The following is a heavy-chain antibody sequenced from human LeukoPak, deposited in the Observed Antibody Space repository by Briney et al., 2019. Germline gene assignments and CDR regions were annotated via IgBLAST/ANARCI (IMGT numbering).Heavy chain of an antibody. CDR2: IYYSGST. V-gene: IGHV4-59*06. Sequence: SETLSLTCTVSGGSISSSYWSWIRQHPGKGLEWIGYIYYSGSTYYNPSLKSRVTISVDTSKNQFSLKLSSVTAADTAVYYCARSSRRLQWEGYYYYYYYMDVWGKGTTVTVS. J-gene: IGHJ6*03. CDR3: ARSSRRLQWEGYYYYYYYMDV. D-gene: IGHD5-24*01. CDR1: GGSISSSY.